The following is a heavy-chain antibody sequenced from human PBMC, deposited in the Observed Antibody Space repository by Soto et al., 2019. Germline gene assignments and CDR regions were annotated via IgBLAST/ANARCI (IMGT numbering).Heavy chain of an antibody. D-gene: IGHD2-2*01. V-gene: IGHV1-69*01. J-gene: IGHJ6*02. CDR2: IIPIVGTG. Sequence: QVQLVQSGAEVRKPGSSVTVSCKASGGTFSNYAISWVRQAPGQGLEWRGGIIPIVGTGSYAQKIQGRVKITADEPTTTAYMELSSLRFEDTAVYYCARVVILVPTASTHYYYHMDVWGPGTTVTVSS. CDR3: ARVVILVPTASTHYYYHMDV. CDR1: GGTFSNYA.